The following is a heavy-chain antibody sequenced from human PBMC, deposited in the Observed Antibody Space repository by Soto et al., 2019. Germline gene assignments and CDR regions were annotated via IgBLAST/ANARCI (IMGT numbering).Heavy chain of an antibody. J-gene: IGHJ6*02. D-gene: IGHD2-8*01. Sequence: GDCLKLTWECSGYVVTWYWLGGVVQKPGKGLEGMGIIYPGDSDTRYSPSFQGQVTISADKSISTAYLQWSSLKASDTAMYYCARREWSGSSPYYYGMDVWGQGTTVTLSS. CDR2: IYPGDSDT. CDR1: GYVVTWYW. V-gene: IGHV5-51*03. CDR3: ARREWSGSSPYYYGMDV.